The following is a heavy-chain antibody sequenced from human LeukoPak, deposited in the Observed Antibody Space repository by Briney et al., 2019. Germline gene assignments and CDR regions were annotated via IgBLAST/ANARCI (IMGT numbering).Heavy chain of an antibody. D-gene: IGHD1-7*01. V-gene: IGHV3-43*01. Sequence: GESLRLSCAASGFTFDEYAMHWVRQTPGKRLEWVGLIMFDGSGIFYADSVKGRFAISRDNFKDSLYLQTHSLRIDDTALYYCAKGTVTELQAWGQGTLVTVSS. J-gene: IGHJ5*02. CDR1: GFTFDEYA. CDR2: IMFDGSGI. CDR3: AKGTVTELQA.